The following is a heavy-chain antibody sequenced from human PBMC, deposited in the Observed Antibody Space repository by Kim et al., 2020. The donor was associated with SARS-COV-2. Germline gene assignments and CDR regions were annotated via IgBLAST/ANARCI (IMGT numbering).Heavy chain of an antibody. Sequence: YAVSVKSRITINPDTSKNQFSLQLNSVTPEDTAVYYCARDRAARGYGMDVWGQGTTVTVSS. J-gene: IGHJ6*02. CDR3: ARDRAARGYGMDV. D-gene: IGHD6-6*01. V-gene: IGHV6-1*01.